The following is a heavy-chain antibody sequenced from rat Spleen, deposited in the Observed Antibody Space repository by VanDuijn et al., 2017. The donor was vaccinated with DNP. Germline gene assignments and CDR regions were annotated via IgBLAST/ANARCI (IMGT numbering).Heavy chain of an antibody. D-gene: IGHD1-3*01. CDR2: ITTSGGTT. CDR3: TRTDGSYGFDY. CDR1: GFTFSDYY. Sequence: EVQLVESGGGLVQPGRSLKLSCAASGFTFSDYYMAWVRQAPTKGLGWVATITTSGGTTYCRDSVKGRFTISRDDAKNTLYLQMTSLRSEDTATYYCTRTDGSYGFDYWGQGVMVTVSS. J-gene: IGHJ2*01. V-gene: IGHV5-25*01.